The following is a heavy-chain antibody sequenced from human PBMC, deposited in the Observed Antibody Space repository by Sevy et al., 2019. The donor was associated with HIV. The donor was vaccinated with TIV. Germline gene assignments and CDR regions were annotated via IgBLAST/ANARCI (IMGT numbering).Heavy chain of an antibody. V-gene: IGHV3-7*03. CDR2: IKQDGSEK. Sequence: GESLKISCAASGFTFSSYWMSWVRQAPGKGLEWVANIKQDGSEKYYVDSVKGRFTISRDNAKNSLYLQMNSLRAEDTAVYYCARAIGNYDFWSGYYRTNYYYYGMDVWGQGTTVTVSS. CDR3: ARAIGNYDFWSGYYRTNYYYYGMDV. D-gene: IGHD3-3*01. CDR1: GFTFSSYW. J-gene: IGHJ6*02.